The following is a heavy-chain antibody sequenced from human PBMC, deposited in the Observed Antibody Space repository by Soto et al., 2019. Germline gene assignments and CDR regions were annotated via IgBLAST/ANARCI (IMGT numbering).Heavy chain of an antibody. CDR3: AKDYYKQQLVRYYYYGMDV. CDR1: GFTFSSYG. J-gene: IGHJ6*02. CDR2: ISYDGSNK. D-gene: IGHD6-13*01. Sequence: QVQLVESGGGVVQPGRSLRLSCAASGFTFSSYGMHWVRQAPGKGLEWVAVISYDGSNKYYADSVKGRFTISRDNSKNTLYLQMNSLRAEDTAVYYCAKDYYKQQLVRYYYYGMDVWGQGTTVTVSS. V-gene: IGHV3-30*18.